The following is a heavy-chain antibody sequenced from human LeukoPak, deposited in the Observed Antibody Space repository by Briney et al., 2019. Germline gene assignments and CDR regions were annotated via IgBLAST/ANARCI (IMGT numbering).Heavy chain of an antibody. CDR2: ISSSGSTI. D-gene: IGHD6-13*01. CDR1: GFTFSSYE. J-gene: IGHJ5*02. Sequence: GGSLRLSCAASGFTFSSYEMNWARQAPGKGLEWVSYISSSGSTIYYADSVKGRFTISRDNAKNSLYLQMNSLRAEDTAVYYCARDLAAAGTSWGQGTLVTVSS. CDR3: ARDLAAAGTS. V-gene: IGHV3-48*03.